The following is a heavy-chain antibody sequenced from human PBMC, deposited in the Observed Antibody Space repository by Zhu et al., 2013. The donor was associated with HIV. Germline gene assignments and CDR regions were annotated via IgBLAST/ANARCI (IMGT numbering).Heavy chain of an antibody. V-gene: IGHV1-69*01. Sequence: QVQLVQSGAEVKKPGSSVKVSCKASGGTFSSYAISWVRQAPGQGLEWMGGIIPIFGTANYAQKFQGRVTITADESTSTAYMELSSLRSEDTAVYYCARLQTYYYDSSPRRVAFDIWGQGTMVTVSS. J-gene: IGHJ3*02. CDR3: ARLQTYYYDSSPRRVAFDI. D-gene: IGHD3-22*01. CDR1: GGTFSSYA. CDR2: IIPIFGTA.